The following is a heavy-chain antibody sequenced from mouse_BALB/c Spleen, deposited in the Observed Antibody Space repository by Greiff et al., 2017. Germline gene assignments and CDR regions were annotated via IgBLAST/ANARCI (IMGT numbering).Heavy chain of an antibody. J-gene: IGHJ1*01. D-gene: IGHD2-14*01. Sequence: EVQRVESGGGLVKPGGSLKLSCAASGFTFSSYTMSWVRQTPEKRLEWVATISSGGGNTYYPDSVKGRFTISRDNAKNNLYLQMSSLRSEDTALYYCARLDYRYDPWYFDVWGAGTTVTVSS. CDR1: GFTFSSYT. V-gene: IGHV5-9*03. CDR2: ISSGGGNT. CDR3: ARLDYRYDPWYFDV.